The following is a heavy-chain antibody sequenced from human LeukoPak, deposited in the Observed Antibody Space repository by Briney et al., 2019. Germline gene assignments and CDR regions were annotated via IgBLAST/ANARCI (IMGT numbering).Heavy chain of an antibody. D-gene: IGHD4-11*01. CDR3: ARMTMTTVTPFDY. V-gene: IGHV1-2*02. J-gene: IGHJ4*02. CDR1: GYIFTGYY. Sequence: GVSVNVSCKASGYIFTGYYLHWVRLAPGQGLEWLGWINPNSGATKFAQKFHGRVTMTRDTSISTAYMELKSLRSDDTAMYYCARMTMTTVTPFDYWGQGTLVTVSS. CDR2: INPNSGAT.